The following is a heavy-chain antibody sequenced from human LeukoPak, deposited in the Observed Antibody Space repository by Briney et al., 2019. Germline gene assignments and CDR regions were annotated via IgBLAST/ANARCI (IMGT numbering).Heavy chain of an antibody. CDR3: ARSDKDSGSLD. CDR2: IYYSGST. Sequence: SETLSLTCTVSGGSISSYYWSWIRQPPGKGLEWIGYIYYSGSTNYNPSLKSRVTISVDTSKNQFSLKLSSVTAADTAVYYCARSDKDSGSLDWGQGTLVTVSS. J-gene: IGHJ4*02. V-gene: IGHV4-59*01. CDR1: GGSISSYY. D-gene: IGHD1-26*01.